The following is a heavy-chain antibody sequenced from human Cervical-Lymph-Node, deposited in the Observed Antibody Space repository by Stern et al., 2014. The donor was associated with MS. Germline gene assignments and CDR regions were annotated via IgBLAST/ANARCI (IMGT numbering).Heavy chain of an antibody. CDR1: GFTFSSYD. J-gene: IGHJ3*02. V-gene: IGHV3-13*01. Sequence: EVQLVESGGGLVQPGGSLRLSCAASGFTFSSYDMHWVRQATGKGLEWVSAIGTAGDTYYPGSVKGRFTISRENAKNSLYLQMNSLRAGDTAVYYCARAILWSDAFDIWGQGTMVTVSS. CDR2: IGTAGDT. D-gene: IGHD3-10*01. CDR3: ARAILWSDAFDI.